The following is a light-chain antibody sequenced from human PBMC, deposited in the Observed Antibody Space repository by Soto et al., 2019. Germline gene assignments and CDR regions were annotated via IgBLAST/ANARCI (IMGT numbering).Light chain of an antibody. CDR2: STN. CDR3: VLYMGSGFWV. J-gene: IGLJ3*02. CDR1: SDSVSTSYY. Sequence: QTAVTQEPSFSVSPGGTVTLTCGLTSDSVSTSYYASWYQQTPGQTPRMLIYSTNTRSSGVPDRFSGSILGNKAALTITGAQADDESDYYCVLYMGSGFWVFGGGTKLTVL. V-gene: IGLV8-61*01.